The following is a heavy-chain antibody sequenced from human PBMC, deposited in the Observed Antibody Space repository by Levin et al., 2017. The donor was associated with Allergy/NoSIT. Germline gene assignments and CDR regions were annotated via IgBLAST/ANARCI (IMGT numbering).Heavy chain of an antibody. CDR1: GGSISSSSYY. V-gene: IGHV4-39*07. J-gene: IGHJ5*02. CDR2: IYYSGST. CDR3: ARGKTSRPWSYRGWFDP. D-gene: IGHD1-26*01. Sequence: RSSETLSLTCTVSGGSISSSSYYWGWIRQPPGKGLEWIGSIYYSGSTYYNPSLKSRVTISVDTSKNQFSLKLSSVTAADTAVYYCARGKTSRPWSYRGWFDPWGQGTLVTVSS.